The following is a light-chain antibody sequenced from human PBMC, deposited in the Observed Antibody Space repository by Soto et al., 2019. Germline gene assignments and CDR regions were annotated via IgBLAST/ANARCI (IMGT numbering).Light chain of an antibody. V-gene: IGKV1-5*03. CDR2: KTS. Sequence: DIQMTQSPSTLSASVGDRVTITCRASQSINNWLAWYQQKPGKAPKLLIYKTSNLESGVPSRFSGCGSGTEFSLTINSLQTDESATYYCQQYKNFSLTFGGGTRVEVK. CDR1: QSINNW. J-gene: IGKJ4*01. CDR3: QQYKNFSLT.